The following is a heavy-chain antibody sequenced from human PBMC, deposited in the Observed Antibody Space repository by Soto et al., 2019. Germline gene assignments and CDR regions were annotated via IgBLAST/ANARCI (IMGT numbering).Heavy chain of an antibody. J-gene: IGHJ3*02. CDR3: ARDGSGGGEDDAFDI. CDR1: GYTFTGYY. V-gene: IGHV1-2*04. D-gene: IGHD2-15*01. Sequence: ASVKVSCKASGYTFTGYYMHWVRQAPVQGLEWMGWINPNSGGTNYAQKFQGWVTMTRDTSISTAYMELSRLRSDDTAVYYCARDGSGGGEDDAFDIWGQGTMVTVSS. CDR2: INPNSGGT.